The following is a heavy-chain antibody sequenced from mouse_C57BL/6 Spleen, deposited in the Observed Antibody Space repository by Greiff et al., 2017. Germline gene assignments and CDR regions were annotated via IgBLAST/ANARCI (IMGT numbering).Heavy chain of an antibody. CDR1: GYTFTSYW. D-gene: IGHD1-1*01. CDR3: ARRDTTVVAPFDY. V-gene: IGHV1-55*01. J-gene: IGHJ2*01. CDR2: IYPGSGST. Sequence: VQLQQPGAELVKPGASVKMSCKASGYTFTSYWITWVKQRPGQGLEWIGDIYPGSGSTNYNEKFKSKATLTVDTSSSTAYMQLSSLTSEDSAVYYCARRDTTVVAPFDYWGQGTTLTVSS.